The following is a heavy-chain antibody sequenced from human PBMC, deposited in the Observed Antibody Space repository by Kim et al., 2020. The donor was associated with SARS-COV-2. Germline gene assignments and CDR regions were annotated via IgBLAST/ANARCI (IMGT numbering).Heavy chain of an antibody. V-gene: IGHV4-39*01. J-gene: IGHJ4*01. CDR3: ASPPVTGNWGGPFDD. CDR1: GVSITSTSHY. Sequence: SETLSLTCRVSGVSITSTSHYWGWIRQSPGKGLEWIGSIYHGGSTYYNPSLESRVTVSVDTSKNQFSLKLSSVTAADTAVYYCASPPVTGNWGGPFDDW. CDR2: IYHGGST. D-gene: IGHD2-21*01.